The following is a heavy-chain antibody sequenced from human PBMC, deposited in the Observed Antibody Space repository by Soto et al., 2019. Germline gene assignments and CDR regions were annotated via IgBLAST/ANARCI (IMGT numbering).Heavy chain of an antibody. D-gene: IGHD1-1*01. Sequence: PSETLSLTCTVSGDSLSSYENYWTWIRQPPGKDLEWIGYISYTGSTHYNPSVRSRVSISMDTSKNQFSLQLSSVTAADTAVYYCGRASIQFLFDPWGQGILVTVSS. J-gene: IGHJ5*02. CDR2: ISYTGST. CDR3: GRASIQFLFDP. V-gene: IGHV4-30-4*01. CDR1: GDSLSSYENY.